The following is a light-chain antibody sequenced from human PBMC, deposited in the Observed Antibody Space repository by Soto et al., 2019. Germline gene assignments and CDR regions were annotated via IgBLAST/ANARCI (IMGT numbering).Light chain of an antibody. V-gene: IGLV2-14*01. CDR3: SSYTTTTRL. J-gene: IGLJ3*02. CDR2: EVS. Sequence: QSALTQPASVSGSPGQSIPISCTGTSSDIGSNNYVSWFQQRPGKAPTLIIYEVSNRPSGVSTHFSGSKSGNTASLTISGLLPEDEAEYYCSSYTTTTRLFGGGTKVTVL. CDR1: SSDIGSNNY.